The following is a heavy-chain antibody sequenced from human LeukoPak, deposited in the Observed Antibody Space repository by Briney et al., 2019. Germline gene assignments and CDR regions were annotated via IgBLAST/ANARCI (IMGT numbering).Heavy chain of an antibody. CDR1: GFTFSSYA. J-gene: IGHJ5*02. V-gene: IGHV3-30-3*01. Sequence: RGSLRLSCAASGFTFSSYAMHWVRQAPGKGLEWVAVISYDGSNKYYADSVKGRFTISRDNSKNTLYLQMNSLRAEDTAVYYCAREFSGFDPWGQGTLVTVSS. CDR3: AREFSGFDP. CDR2: ISYDGSNK.